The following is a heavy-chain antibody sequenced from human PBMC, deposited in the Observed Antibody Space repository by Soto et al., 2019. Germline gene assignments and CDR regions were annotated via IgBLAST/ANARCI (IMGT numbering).Heavy chain of an antibody. CDR2: ISYDGSNK. CDR3: ARDTGRLRYFDY. J-gene: IGHJ4*02. D-gene: IGHD1-1*01. CDR1: GFTFSSYA. Sequence: GGSLRLSCAASGFTFSSYAMHWVRQAPGKGLEWVAVISYDGSNKYYADSVKGRFTISRDNSKKTLYLQMNSLRAEDTAVYYCARDTGRLRYFDYWGQGTLVTVSS. V-gene: IGHV3-30*04.